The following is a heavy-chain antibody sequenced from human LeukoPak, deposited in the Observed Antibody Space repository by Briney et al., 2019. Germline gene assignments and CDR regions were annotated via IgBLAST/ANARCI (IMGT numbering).Heavy chain of an antibody. CDR1: GFTVSSKY. J-gene: IGHJ4*02. CDR3: ARFYDSSGYLDY. CDR2: IYSGGTT. V-gene: IGHV3-66*01. Sequence: GGSLRLSCAASGFTVSSKYMSWVRQAPGKGLEWVSVIYSGGTTYYADSVKGRSTISRDDSKNTLFLQMNSLRAEDTAVYYCARFYDSSGYLDYWGQGTLVTVSS. D-gene: IGHD3-22*01.